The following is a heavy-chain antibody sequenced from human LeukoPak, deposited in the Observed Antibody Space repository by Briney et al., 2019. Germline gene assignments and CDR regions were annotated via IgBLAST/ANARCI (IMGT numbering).Heavy chain of an antibody. V-gene: IGHV3-23*01. Sequence: GGSLRLSCAASGFTFTNCAMSWVREAPGKGLEWVSAISGSGGGTYYADSVKGRFTISRDNSKNMLFLQMYSLRAEDTAVYYCAKGRDSTSCYDNWGQGTLVTVSS. CDR3: AKGRDSTSCYDN. CDR1: GFTFTNCA. D-gene: IGHD2-2*01. CDR2: ISGSGGGT. J-gene: IGHJ4*02.